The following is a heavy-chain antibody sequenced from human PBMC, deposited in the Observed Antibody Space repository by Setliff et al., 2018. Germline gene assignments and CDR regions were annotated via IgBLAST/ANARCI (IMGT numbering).Heavy chain of an antibody. CDR2: IYYSGST. CDR1: GGSISSGGYY. D-gene: IGHD2-21*01. Sequence: TSETLSLICTVSGGSISSGGYYWSWIHQHPGKGLEWIGYIYYSGSTYYNPSLKSRVTISVDTSKNQFSLKLSSVTAADTAVYYCARVALVVVIRNAFDIWGQGTMVTVSS. J-gene: IGHJ3*02. V-gene: IGHV4-31*03. CDR3: ARVALVVVIRNAFDI.